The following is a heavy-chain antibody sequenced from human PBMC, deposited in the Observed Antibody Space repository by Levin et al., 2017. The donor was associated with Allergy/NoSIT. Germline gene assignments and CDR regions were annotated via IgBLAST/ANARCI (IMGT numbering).Heavy chain of an antibody. V-gene: IGHV4-31*03. D-gene: IGHD1-1*01. CDR1: GDSVNKADAY. Sequence: SETLSLTCTVYGDSVNKADAYWTWIRQHPGKGLEWIGNVYYTGHAFYNPSLKGRGSISSDTATNEVYLTLTSVTAADTAFYYCATGELWFDYWGQGTLVTVSS. CDR3: ATGELWFDY. J-gene: IGHJ5*01. CDR2: VYYTGHA.